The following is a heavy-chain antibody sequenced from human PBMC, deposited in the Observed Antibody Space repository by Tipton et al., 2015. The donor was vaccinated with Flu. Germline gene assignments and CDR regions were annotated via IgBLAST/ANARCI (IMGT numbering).Heavy chain of an antibody. CDR2: ISVSGTDI. Sequence: SLRLSCAASGFSLSSYEMNWVRQAPGKGLEWVSYISVSGTDIYYAASVKGRFTTSRENAKDAMYLQMNSLRGEDTAVYYCARGKGYISGRGRYYGMDVWGQGTTVTVSS. CDR3: ARGKGYISGRGRYYGMDV. CDR1: GFSLSSYE. D-gene: IGHD5-18*01. J-gene: IGHJ6*02. V-gene: IGHV3-48*03.